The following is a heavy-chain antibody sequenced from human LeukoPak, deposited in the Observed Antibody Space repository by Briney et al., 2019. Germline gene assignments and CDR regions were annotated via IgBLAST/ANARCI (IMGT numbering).Heavy chain of an antibody. CDR3: ARHRAGGDSSGYYLYYFDY. CDR1: GGSTSSSSYY. J-gene: IGHJ4*02. CDR2: IYYSGST. Sequence: PSETLSLTCTVSGGSTSSSSYYWGWIRQPPGKGLEWIGSIYYSGSTYYNPSLKSRVTISVDTSKNQFSLKLSSVTAADTAVYYCARHRAGGDSSGYYLYYFDYWGQGTLVTVSS. D-gene: IGHD3-22*01. V-gene: IGHV4-39*01.